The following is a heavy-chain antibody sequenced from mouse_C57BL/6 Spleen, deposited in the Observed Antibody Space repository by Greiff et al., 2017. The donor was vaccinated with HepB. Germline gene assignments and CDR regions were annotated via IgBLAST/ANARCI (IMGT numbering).Heavy chain of an antibody. V-gene: IGHV5-4*01. J-gene: IGHJ4*01. CDR2: ISDGGSYT. D-gene: IGHD2-2*01. CDR3: ARYGYDWERYAMDY. CDR1: GFTFSSYA. Sequence: EVQGVESGGGLVKPGGSLKLSCAASGFTFSSYAMSWVRQTPEKRLEWVATISDGGSYTYYPDNVKGRFTISRDNAKNNLYLQMSHLKSEDTAMYYCARYGYDWERYAMDYWGQGTSVTVSS.